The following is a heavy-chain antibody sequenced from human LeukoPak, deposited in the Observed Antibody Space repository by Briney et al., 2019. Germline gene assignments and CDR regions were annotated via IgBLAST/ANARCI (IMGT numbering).Heavy chain of an antibody. CDR1: GGSISSYY. CDR2: IYTSGST. V-gene: IGHV4-4*07. J-gene: IGHJ3*02. Sequence: SETLSLTCTVSGGSISSYYWSWIRQPAGKGLEWIGRIYTSGSTNYNPSLKSRVTMSVDTSKNQFSLKLSSVTAADTAVYYCARSVVVPAAIPYDAFDIWGQGTMVTVSS. CDR3: ARSVVVPAAIPYDAFDI. D-gene: IGHD2-2*02.